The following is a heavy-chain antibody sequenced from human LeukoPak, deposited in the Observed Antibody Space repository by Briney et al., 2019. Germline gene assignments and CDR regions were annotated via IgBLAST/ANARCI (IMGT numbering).Heavy chain of an antibody. CDR2: INPNSGGT. CDR3: AREIRHSGYDSDY. V-gene: IGHV1-2*02. Sequence: ASVKVSCKASGYTFTGYYTHWVRQAPGQGLEWMGWINPNSGGTNYAQKFQGRVTMTRDTSISTAYMELSRLRSDDTAVYYCAREIRHSGYDSDYWGQGTLVTVSS. J-gene: IGHJ4*02. CDR1: GYTFTGYY. D-gene: IGHD5-12*01.